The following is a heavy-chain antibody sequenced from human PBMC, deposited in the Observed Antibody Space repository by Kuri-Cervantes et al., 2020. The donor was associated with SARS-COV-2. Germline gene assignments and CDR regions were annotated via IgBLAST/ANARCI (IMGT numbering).Heavy chain of an antibody. CDR2: IRYDGSNK. Sequence: GESLKISCAASGFTFSSYEMNWVRQAPGKGLEWVAFIRYDGSNKYYADSVKGRFTISRDNSKNTLYLQMNSLRAEDTAVYYCANLYSVGATSVNFDYWGQGTLVTVSS. J-gene: IGHJ4*02. D-gene: IGHD1-26*01. CDR3: ANLYSVGATSVNFDY. CDR1: GFTFSSYE. V-gene: IGHV3-30*02.